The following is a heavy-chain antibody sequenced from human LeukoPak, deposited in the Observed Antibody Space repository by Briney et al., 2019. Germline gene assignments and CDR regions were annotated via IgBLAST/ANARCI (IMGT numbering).Heavy chain of an antibody. CDR3: AREGIAVAGTAAAI. J-gene: IGHJ4*02. CDR2: INTNTGDP. D-gene: IGHD6-19*01. Sequence: ASVKVSCKASGYTFTSYAMNWVRQAPGQGLEWMGWINTNTGDPTYAQGFTGRFVFSLDTSVSTAYLQVSSLRAEATAVYYCAREGIAVAGTAAAIWGQGTLVTVSS. CDR1: GYTFTSYA. V-gene: IGHV7-4-1*02.